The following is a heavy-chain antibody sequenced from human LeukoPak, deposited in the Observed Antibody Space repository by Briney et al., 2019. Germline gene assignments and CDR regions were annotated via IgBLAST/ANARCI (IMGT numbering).Heavy chain of an antibody. CDR2: IYYSGST. J-gene: IGHJ4*02. V-gene: IGHV4-61*01. CDR1: GGSVSSGSYY. CDR3: ARDFTIFGLDV. D-gene: IGHD3-3*01. Sequence: SETLSLTCTVSGGSVSSGSYYWSWIRQPPGKGLEWIGYIYYSGSTNYNPSLKSRVTISVDTSKNQFSLKLSSVTAADTAVYYCARDFTIFGLDVWGQGTLVTVSS.